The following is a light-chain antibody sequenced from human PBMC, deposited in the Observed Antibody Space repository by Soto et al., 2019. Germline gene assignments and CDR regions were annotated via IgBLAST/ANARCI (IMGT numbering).Light chain of an antibody. CDR2: EVN. J-gene: IGLJ1*01. V-gene: IGLV2-23*02. Sequence: QSVLTQPASVSGSPGQSITISCSGTSGDVGSYNHVSWYQQHPGKAPKLMIFEVNERPSGISNRFSGSKSGNTASLTISGLQAVVVSDYYCCSYAVSNSFYVFGSGTKVTVL. CDR1: SGDVGSYNH. CDR3: CSYAVSNSFYV.